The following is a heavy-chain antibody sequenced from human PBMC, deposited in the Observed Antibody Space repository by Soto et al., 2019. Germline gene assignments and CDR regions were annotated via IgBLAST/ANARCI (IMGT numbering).Heavy chain of an antibody. V-gene: IGHV4-4*07. CDR1: GGPISTYY. CDR2: IYTSGST. Sequence: PSETLSLTCTVSGGPISTYYWSWFRQPAGNGLEWIGRIYTSGSTNYNSPFKSRVTMSVDTSNNQFSLKLSSVTAADTAVYYCAREGGYYDSSGSGVYYHLGVDVWGQGTTVTVSS. D-gene: IGHD3-22*01. CDR3: AREGGYYDSSGSGVYYHLGVDV. J-gene: IGHJ6*02.